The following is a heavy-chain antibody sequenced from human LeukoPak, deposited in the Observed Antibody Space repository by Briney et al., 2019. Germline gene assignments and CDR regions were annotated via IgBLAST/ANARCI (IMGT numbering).Heavy chain of an antibody. V-gene: IGHV3-33*01. Sequence: PGRSLRLSCAASGFTFSSYGMHWVRQAPGKGLEWVAVIWYDGSNKYYADSVKGRFTISRDNSKNTLYLQMNSLRAEDTAVYYCARGYVWFGELLYYFDYWGQGTLVTVSS. CDR3: ARGYVWFGELLYYFDY. CDR1: GFTFSSYG. CDR2: IWYDGSNK. D-gene: IGHD3-10*01. J-gene: IGHJ4*02.